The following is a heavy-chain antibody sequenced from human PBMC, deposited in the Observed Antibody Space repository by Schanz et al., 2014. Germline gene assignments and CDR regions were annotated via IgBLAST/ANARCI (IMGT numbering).Heavy chain of an antibody. Sequence: QVQLQQWGAGLLKPSETLSLTCAVYGGSFSGYYWTWIRQPPGKGLEWIGEIHHSGSTNYNPSLKGRVTISMDTPKNQFSLKLSSVTAADTAVYYCARLGSPHCATSDCHHDWFDPWGQGTLVTVSS. D-gene: IGHD1-26*01. J-gene: IGHJ5*02. V-gene: IGHV4-34*01. CDR3: ARLGSPHCATSDCHHDWFDP. CDR2: IHHSGST. CDR1: GGSFSGYY.